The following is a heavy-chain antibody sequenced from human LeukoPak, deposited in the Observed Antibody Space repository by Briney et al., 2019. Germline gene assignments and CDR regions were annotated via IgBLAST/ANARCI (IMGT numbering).Heavy chain of an antibody. CDR2: INHSGST. CDR3: ARGRVDIVVVVAAPRDYYYGMDV. Sequence: SETLSLTCAVYGGSFSGYYWSWIRQPPGKGLEWIGEINHSGSTNYNPSLKSRVTISVDTSKNQFCLKLSSVTAADTAVYYCARGRVDIVVVVAAPRDYYYGMDVWGKGTTVTVSS. CDR1: GGSFSGYY. J-gene: IGHJ6*04. D-gene: IGHD2-15*01. V-gene: IGHV4-34*01.